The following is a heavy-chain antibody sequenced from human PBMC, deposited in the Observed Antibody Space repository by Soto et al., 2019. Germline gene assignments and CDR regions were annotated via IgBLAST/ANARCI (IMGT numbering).Heavy chain of an antibody. Sequence: SVKVSCKASGGTFSSYAISWVRQAPGQGLEWMGGIIPIFGTANYAQKFQGRVTITADESTSTAYMELSSLRSEDTAVYYCARDPYDPDVGDYWGQGTLVTVSS. CDR1: GGTFSSYA. V-gene: IGHV1-69*13. J-gene: IGHJ4*02. CDR2: IIPIFGTA. CDR3: ARDPYDPDVGDY. D-gene: IGHD3-16*01.